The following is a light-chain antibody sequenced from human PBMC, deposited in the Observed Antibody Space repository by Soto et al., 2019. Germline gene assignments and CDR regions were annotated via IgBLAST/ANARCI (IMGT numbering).Light chain of an antibody. CDR1: SSDVGSYNL. V-gene: IGLV2-23*01. J-gene: IGLJ2*01. Sequence: ALAQPASVSGSPGQSITISCTGTSSDVGSYNLVSWYQQHPGKAPKLMIYEGSKRPSGVSNRFSGSKSGNTASLTISGLQAEDEADYYCCSYAGSSTAIFGGGTKVTVL. CDR3: CSYAGSSTAI. CDR2: EGS.